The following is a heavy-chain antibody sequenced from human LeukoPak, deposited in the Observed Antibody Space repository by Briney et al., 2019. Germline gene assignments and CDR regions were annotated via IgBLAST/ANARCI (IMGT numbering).Heavy chain of an antibody. CDR3: AKLLTRIAAADDDY. Sequence: GGSLRLSCAASGFIFTDYWMYWVRQAPGGGLAWVANIKEDGSEKNYVDSVKGRFTVSRDNAKNSVYLQMNSLRVEDTAVYYCAKLLTRIAAADDDYWGQGTLVTVSS. D-gene: IGHD6-13*01. J-gene: IGHJ4*02. CDR2: IKEDGSEK. V-gene: IGHV3-7*01. CDR1: GFIFTDYW.